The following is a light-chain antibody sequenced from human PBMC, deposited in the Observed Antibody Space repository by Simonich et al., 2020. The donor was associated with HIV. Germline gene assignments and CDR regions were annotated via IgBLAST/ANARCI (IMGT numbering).Light chain of an antibody. J-gene: IGLJ2*01. CDR3: SSYTGSSTWV. CDR2: EGS. CDR1: SSDVGGYNY. Sequence: QSALTQPASVSGSPGQSITISCTGTSSDVGGYNYVSWYQQHPGKAPKLMIYEGSKRPSGVSNRFSGSKSGNTASLTISRLQAEDEADYCCSSYTGSSTWVFGGGTKLTVL. V-gene: IGLV2-14*01.